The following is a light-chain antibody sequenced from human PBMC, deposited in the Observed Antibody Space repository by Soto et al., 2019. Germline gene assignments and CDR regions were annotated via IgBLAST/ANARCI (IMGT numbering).Light chain of an antibody. CDR1: QSINIW. CDR2: DAS. J-gene: IGKJ2*01. Sequence: DIQMTQSPSTLSASVGDRVTITCRASQSINIWLAWYQQKAGKAPKLLIYDASTLESGVPSRFSGSGSRTEFTLTISRLEPEDFVVYHCQQYGTSPYTFGQGTKLEIK. V-gene: IGKV1-5*01. CDR3: QQYGTSPYT.